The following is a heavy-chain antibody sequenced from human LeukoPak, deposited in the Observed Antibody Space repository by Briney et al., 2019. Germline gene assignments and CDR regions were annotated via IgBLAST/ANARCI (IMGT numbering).Heavy chain of an antibody. D-gene: IGHD3-9*01. Sequence: ASVTVSCKASGYTFTSYDINWVRQAPGQGLEWMGWMNPNSGNTGYAQKFQGRVTMTRNTSISTAYMELSSLRSEDTAVYYCARGYYDILTGYPPDNWFDPWGQGTLVTVSS. J-gene: IGHJ5*02. CDR1: GYTFTSYD. CDR3: ARGYYDILTGYPPDNWFDP. CDR2: MNPNSGNT. V-gene: IGHV1-8*01.